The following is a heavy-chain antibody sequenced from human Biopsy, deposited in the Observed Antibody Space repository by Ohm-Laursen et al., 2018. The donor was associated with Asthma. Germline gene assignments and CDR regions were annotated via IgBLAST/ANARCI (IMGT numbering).Heavy chain of an antibody. V-gene: IGHV1-69*13. J-gene: IGHJ4*02. CDR2: INSVFGTT. CDR3: ARKAGSCISRTCYSLDF. D-gene: IGHD2-2*01. CDR1: GGTFNTYV. Sequence: GASVKVSCNSLGGTFNTYVIGWVRQAPGQGLEWMGGINSVFGTTTYPQKFQDRVTITADDSTSTVYMELSSRRSEDTAVYYCARKAGSCISRTCYSLDFWGQGTLVTVSS.